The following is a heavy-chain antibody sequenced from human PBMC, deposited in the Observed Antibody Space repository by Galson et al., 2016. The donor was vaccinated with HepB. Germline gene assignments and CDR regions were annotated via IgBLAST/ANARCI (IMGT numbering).Heavy chain of an antibody. CDR1: GYTFTSYT. Sequence: SCKASGYTFTSYTMHWVRQAPGQRLEWMGWINAGNGNTKYSQKFQGRVIITRDTSASTAYMELRSLRSEETAVYYCARERMVVTTIHRVGFGYWGQGTLVTVSS. J-gene: IGHJ4*02. V-gene: IGHV1-3*01. D-gene: IGHD2-21*02. CDR3: ARERMVVTTIHRVGFGY. CDR2: INAGNGNT.